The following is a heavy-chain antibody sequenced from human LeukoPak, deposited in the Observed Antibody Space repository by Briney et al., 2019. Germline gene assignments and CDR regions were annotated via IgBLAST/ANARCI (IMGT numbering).Heavy chain of an antibody. D-gene: IGHD1-26*01. Sequence: RASVKVSCKASGGTFSSYAISWVRQAPGQGLEWMGRIIPILGIANYAQKFQGRVTITADKSTSTAYMELSGLRSEDTAVYYCARDRVVGATTPGYYFDYWGQGTLVTVSS. CDR2: IIPILGIA. CDR3: ARDRVVGATTPGYYFDY. J-gene: IGHJ4*02. CDR1: GGTFSSYA. V-gene: IGHV1-69*04.